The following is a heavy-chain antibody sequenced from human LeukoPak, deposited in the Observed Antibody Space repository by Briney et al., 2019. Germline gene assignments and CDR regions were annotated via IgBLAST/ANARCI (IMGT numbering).Heavy chain of an antibody. CDR3: ARNSIVTYYYYGMDV. D-gene: IGHD2/OR15-2a*01. J-gene: IGHJ6*02. Sequence: PSETLSLTCTVSGNSISSYYWSWIRQPAGKGLEWIGRIYTSGSTNYNPSLKSRVTMSVDTSKNQFSLNLSSVTAADTAVYYCARNSIVTYYYYGMDVWGQGTTVTVSS. CDR1: GNSISSYY. CDR2: IYTSGST. V-gene: IGHV4-4*07.